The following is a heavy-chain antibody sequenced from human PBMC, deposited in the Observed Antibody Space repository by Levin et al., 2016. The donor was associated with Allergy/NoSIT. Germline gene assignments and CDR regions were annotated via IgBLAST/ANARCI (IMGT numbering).Heavy chain of an antibody. J-gene: IGHJ2*01. Sequence: VRQAPGKGLEWVANIKQDGSEKYYVDSVKGRFTISRDNAKNSLYLQMNSLRAEDTAVYYCAREGKYCSSTSCYGYWYFDLWGRGTLVTVSS. D-gene: IGHD2-2*01. CDR2: IKQDGSEK. V-gene: IGHV3-7*01. CDR3: AREGKYCSSTSCYGYWYFDL.